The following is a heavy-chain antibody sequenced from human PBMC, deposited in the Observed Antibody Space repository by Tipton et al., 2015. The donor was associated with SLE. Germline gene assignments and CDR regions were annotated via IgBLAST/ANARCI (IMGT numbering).Heavy chain of an antibody. V-gene: IGHV3-43D*04. J-gene: IGHJ3*02. D-gene: IGHD3-10*01. CDR2: ISWDGGST. CDR3: ARDQGRGAFDI. CDR1: GFTFDDYA. Sequence: SLRLSCAASGFTFDDYAMHWVRQAPGKGLEWVSLISWDGGSTYYADSVKGRFTISRDNSKNSLYLQMNSLRAEDTALYHCARDQGRGAFDIWGQGTMVTVSS.